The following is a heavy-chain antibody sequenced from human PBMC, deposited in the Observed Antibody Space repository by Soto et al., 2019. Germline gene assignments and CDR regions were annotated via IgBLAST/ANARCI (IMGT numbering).Heavy chain of an antibody. CDR2: ISYDGSNK. J-gene: IGHJ6*02. CDR3: AKSTSHPQDGMDV. Sequence: QVQLVESGGGVVQPGRSLRLSCAASGFTFSSYGMHWVRQAPGKGLEWVAVISYDGSNKYYADSVKGRFTISRDNSKNTLYLQMNSLRAEDTAVYYCAKSTSHPQDGMDVWGQGTTVTVSS. V-gene: IGHV3-30*18. CDR1: GFTFSSYG. D-gene: IGHD2-2*01.